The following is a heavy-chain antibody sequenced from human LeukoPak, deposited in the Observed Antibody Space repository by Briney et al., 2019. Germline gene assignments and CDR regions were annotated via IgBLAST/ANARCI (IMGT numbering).Heavy chain of an antibody. J-gene: IGHJ5*02. V-gene: IGHV1-46*01. CDR2: INPSGGST. D-gene: IGHD6-19*01. CDR1: GYTFTSYY. CDR3: AKYRSGWGFDP. Sequence: GASVKVSCKASGYTFTSYYVHWVRQAPGQGLEWMGIINPSGGSTSYTQKFQGRVTMTRDTSTSTAYMELSSLRSEDTAVYYCAKYRSGWGFDPWGQGTLVTVSS.